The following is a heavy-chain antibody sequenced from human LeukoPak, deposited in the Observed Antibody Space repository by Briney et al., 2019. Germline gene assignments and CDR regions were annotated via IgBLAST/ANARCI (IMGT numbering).Heavy chain of an antibody. CDR3: ARGVEVVAATDDAFDI. J-gene: IGHJ3*02. CDR1: GFTFSSYW. CDR2: IKQDGSEK. D-gene: IGHD2-15*01. Sequence: PGGSLRLSCAASGFTFSSYWMSWVRQAPGKGLEWVANIKQDGSEKYYVDSVKGRFTISRDNAKKSLYLQMNSLRAEDTALYYCARGVEVVAATDDAFDIWGQGTMVTVSS. V-gene: IGHV3-7*01.